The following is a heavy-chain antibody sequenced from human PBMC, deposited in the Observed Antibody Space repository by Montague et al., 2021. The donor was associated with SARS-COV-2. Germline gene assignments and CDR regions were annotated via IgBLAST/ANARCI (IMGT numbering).Heavy chain of an antibody. CDR2: MSNSNSYI. CDR3: ARAAWGYYDSSGYLDY. D-gene: IGHD3-22*01. J-gene: IGHJ4*02. V-gene: IGHV3-21*01. CDR1: GFTFSSYS. Sequence: SLRLSCAASGFTFSSYSMNWVRQAPGKGLEWVSSMSNSNSYIYYADSMKGRFTISRDNAKNSLYLQMNSLRAEDTAVYYCARAAWGYYDSSGYLDYWGQGTLVTVSS.